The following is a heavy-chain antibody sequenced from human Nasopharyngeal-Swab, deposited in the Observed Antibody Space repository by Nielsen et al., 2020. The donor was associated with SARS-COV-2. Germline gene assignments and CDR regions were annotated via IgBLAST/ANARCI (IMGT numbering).Heavy chain of an antibody. CDR3: ARDSRVVVPAALYYYYGMDV. V-gene: IGHV3-21*01. J-gene: IGHJ6*02. Sequence: GGSLRLSCAASGFTFSSYNMNWVRQAPGKGLEWVSSISSSSSYIYYADSVKGRFTISRDNAKNSLYLQMNSLRAEDTAVYYCARDSRVVVPAALYYYYGMDVWGQGTTVTVSS. D-gene: IGHD2-2*01. CDR2: ISSSSSYI. CDR1: GFTFSSYN.